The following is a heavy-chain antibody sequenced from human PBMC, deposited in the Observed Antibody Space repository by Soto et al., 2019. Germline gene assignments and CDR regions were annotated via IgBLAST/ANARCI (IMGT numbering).Heavy chain of an antibody. CDR3: ARARLRAVYAFDI. CDR1: VGSVSSGAYY. V-gene: IGHV4-31*03. Sequence: PWETLSLTCTFSVGSVSSGAYYCTWIRQRPWKGLEWIGYIYYSGSTYYSPSLKSRLSISLDTSKNQFSLRLSSVTAADTAMYYCARARLRAVYAFDIWGQGTMVIVS. J-gene: IGHJ3*02. D-gene: IGHD5-12*01. CDR2: IYYSGST.